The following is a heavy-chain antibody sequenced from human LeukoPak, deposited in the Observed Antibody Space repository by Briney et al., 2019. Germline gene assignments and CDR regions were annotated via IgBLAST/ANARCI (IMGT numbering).Heavy chain of an antibody. V-gene: IGHV3-30*12. Sequence: TGGPLRLSCAASGFTFSSYGMHWVRQAPGKGLEWVAVISYDGSNKYYADSVKGRFTISRDNSKNTLYLQMNSLRAEDTAVYYCARVEAAAGTRDYWGQGTLVTVSS. D-gene: IGHD6-13*01. CDR3: ARVEAAAGTRDY. CDR1: GFTFSSYG. CDR2: ISYDGSNK. J-gene: IGHJ4*02.